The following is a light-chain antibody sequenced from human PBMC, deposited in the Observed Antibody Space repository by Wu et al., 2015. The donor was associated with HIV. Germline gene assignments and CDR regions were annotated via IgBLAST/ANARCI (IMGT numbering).Light chain of an antibody. CDR1: STY. CDR3: QQYNNWPPDWT. Sequence: EIVLTQSPATLSLSPGERATLSCRASSTYLAWYQQKPGQAPRLLIYDASNRATGIPARFSGSGSGTDFTLTISSLEPEDFAIYYCQQYNNWPPDWTFGQGTKVEIK. CDR2: DAS. J-gene: IGKJ1*01. V-gene: IGKV3-11*01.